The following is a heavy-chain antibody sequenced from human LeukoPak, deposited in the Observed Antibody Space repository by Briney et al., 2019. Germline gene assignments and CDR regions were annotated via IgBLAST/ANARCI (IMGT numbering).Heavy chain of an antibody. CDR2: IYYSGST. D-gene: IGHD5-18*01. CDR3: AGVRGYSYGLLDY. V-gene: IGHV4-39*01. J-gene: IGHJ4*02. CDR1: GGSISSISYY. Sequence: SETLSLTCTVSGGSISSISYYWAWIRQPPGKGLEWIGSIYYSGSTYYNPSLKSRVTISVDTSKNQFSLKLSSVTAADTAVYYCAGVRGYSYGLLDYWGQGTLVTVSS.